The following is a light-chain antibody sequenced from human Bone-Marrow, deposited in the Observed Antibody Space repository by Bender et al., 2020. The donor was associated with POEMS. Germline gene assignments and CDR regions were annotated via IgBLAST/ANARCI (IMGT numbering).Light chain of an antibody. V-gene: IGLV2-23*02. CDR3: CLYAGSSTLV. Sequence: QSALTQPPSASGSPGQSVTISCTGTSSDVGSYNFVSWYQQHPGKAPKLIIYEVSKRPSGVSNRFSGSKSGNTASLTISGLQAEDEADYYCCLYAGSSTLVFGGGTKLTVL. CDR1: SSDVGSYNF. J-gene: IGLJ2*01. CDR2: EVS.